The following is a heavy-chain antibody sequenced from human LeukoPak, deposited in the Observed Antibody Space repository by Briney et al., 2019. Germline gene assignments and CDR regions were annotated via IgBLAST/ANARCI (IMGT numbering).Heavy chain of an antibody. D-gene: IGHD3-9*01. CDR3: ARVRYYDILTGYSANNDY. Sequence: GGSLRLSCAASGFTFSSYWMHWVRQAPGKGLVWVSRINSDGSSTSYADSVKGRFTISRDNSKNTLYLQMNSLRAEDTAVYYCARVRYYDILTGYSANNDYWGQGTLVTVSS. J-gene: IGHJ4*02. V-gene: IGHV3-74*01. CDR1: GFTFSSYW. CDR2: INSDGSST.